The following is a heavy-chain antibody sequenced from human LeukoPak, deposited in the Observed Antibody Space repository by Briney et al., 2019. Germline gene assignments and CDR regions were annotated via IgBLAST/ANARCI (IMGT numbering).Heavy chain of an antibody. D-gene: IGHD5-18*01. Sequence: SETLSLTCAVSGGSISSYYWSWIRQPPGKGLEWIGYIYYSGSTNYNPSLKSRVTISVDTSKNQFSLKLSSVTAADTAVYYCARGGTWILGYWGQGTLVTVSS. CDR1: GGSISSYY. J-gene: IGHJ4*02. CDR3: ARGGTWILGY. V-gene: IGHV4-59*01. CDR2: IYYSGST.